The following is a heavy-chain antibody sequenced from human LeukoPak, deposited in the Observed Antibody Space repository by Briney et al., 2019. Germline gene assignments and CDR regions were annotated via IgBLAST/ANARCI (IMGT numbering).Heavy chain of an antibody. J-gene: IGHJ4*02. CDR1: GGSISSYY. V-gene: IGHV4-59*12. Sequence: SETLSLTCTVSGGSISSYYWSWIRQPPVKGLEWIGYIYYSGSTNYNPSLKSRVTISVDTSKNQFSLKLSSVTAADTAVYYCARIVRDRSSSGGVDYWGQGTLVTVSS. CDR2: IYYSGST. D-gene: IGHD6-6*01. CDR3: ARIVRDRSSSGGVDY.